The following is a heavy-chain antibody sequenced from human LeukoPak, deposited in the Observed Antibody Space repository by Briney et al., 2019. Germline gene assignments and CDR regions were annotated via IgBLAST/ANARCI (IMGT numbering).Heavy chain of an antibody. Sequence: SETLSLTCTVSGGSISSYYWSWIRQPPGKGLEWIGYIYYSGSTNYNPSLKSRVTISVDTSKNQFSLKLSSVTAADTAVYYCARTRVAAAGGLLDPGWFDPWGQGTLVTVSS. CDR2: IYYSGST. CDR1: GGSISSYY. D-gene: IGHD6-13*01. J-gene: IGHJ5*02. V-gene: IGHV4-59*01. CDR3: ARTRVAAAGGLLDPGWFDP.